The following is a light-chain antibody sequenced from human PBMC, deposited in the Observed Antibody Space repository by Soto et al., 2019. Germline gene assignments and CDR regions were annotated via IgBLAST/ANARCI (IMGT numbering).Light chain of an antibody. CDR2: DAS. V-gene: IGKV1-5*01. CDR1: QSISSW. CDR3: QQANSFPIT. J-gene: IGKJ5*01. Sequence: DIQMTQSPSTLSASVGDRVTITCRASQSISSWLAWYQQKPGKAPKLLIYDASSLQSGVPSRYSGSGHGTDFTLTISSLQPEDFATYYCQQANSFPITFGQGTRLEI.